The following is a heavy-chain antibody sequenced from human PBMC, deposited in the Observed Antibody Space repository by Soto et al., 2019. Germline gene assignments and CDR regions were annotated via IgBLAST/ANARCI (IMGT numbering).Heavy chain of an antibody. D-gene: IGHD6-13*01. J-gene: IGHJ6*04. CDR1: VFTCSSYA. Sequence: VVSLILSCSSSVFTCSSYAISWFRQAPGKGLEWVSAISGSGGSTYYADSVKGLFTISRDNYKNTLYLQMNSLRAEDTAVYYCENNKGQSAVWGKGTPVNVSS. CDR2: ISGSGGST. CDR3: ENNKGQSAV. V-gene: IGHV3-23*01.